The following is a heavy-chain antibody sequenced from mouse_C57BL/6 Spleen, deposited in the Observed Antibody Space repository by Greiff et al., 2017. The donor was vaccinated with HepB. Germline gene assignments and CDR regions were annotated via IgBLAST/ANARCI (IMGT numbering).Heavy chain of an antibody. Sequence: VKLQESGPGLVAPSQSLSITCTVSGFSLTSYAISWVRQPPGKGLEWLGVIWTGGGTNYNSALKSRLSISKDNSKSQVVLKMNRLQTDDTARYYGARNPPPYGSAYFDYWGQGTTLTVSS. CDR1: GFSLTSYA. D-gene: IGHD1-1*01. CDR2: IWTGGGT. V-gene: IGHV2-9-1*01. J-gene: IGHJ2*01. CDR3: ARNPPPYGSAYFDY.